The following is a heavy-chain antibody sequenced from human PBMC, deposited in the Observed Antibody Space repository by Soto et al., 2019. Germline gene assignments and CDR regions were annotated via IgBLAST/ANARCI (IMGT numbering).Heavy chain of an antibody. CDR3: ASSTLSSGWWVNYYYYGMDV. D-gene: IGHD6-19*01. J-gene: IGHJ6*02. CDR2: ISYDGSNK. CDR1: GFTFSSYA. Sequence: GGSLRLSCAASGFTFSSYAMHWVRQAPGKGLEWVAVISYDGSNKYYADSVKGRFTISRDNSKNTLYLQMNSLRAEDTAVYYCASSTLSSGWWVNYYYYGMDVWGQGTTVTVSS. V-gene: IGHV3-30-3*01.